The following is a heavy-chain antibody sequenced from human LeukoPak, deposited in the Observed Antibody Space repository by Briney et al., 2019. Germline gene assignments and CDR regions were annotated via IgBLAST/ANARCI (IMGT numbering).Heavy chain of an antibody. CDR1: GYTFTSYY. V-gene: IGHV1-46*01. CDR3: ARVDYGDYFEWAADI. Sequence: GASVKVSCKASGYTFTSYYMHWVRQAPGQGLEWTGIINPSGGSTSYAQKFQGRVTMTRDMSTSTVYMELSSLRSEDTAVYYCARVDYGDYFEWAADIWGQGTMVTVSS. D-gene: IGHD4-17*01. J-gene: IGHJ3*02. CDR2: INPSGGST.